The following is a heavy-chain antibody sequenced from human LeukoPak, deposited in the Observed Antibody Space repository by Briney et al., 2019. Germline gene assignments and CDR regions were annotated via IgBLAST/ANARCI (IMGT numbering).Heavy chain of an antibody. J-gene: IGHJ6*02. D-gene: IGHD3-16*01. Sequence: GGSLRLSCAASGFTFSDSLMSWVRQAPGKGLEWVANMNQDGSAKDYVDSVKGRFTISRDNARNSLYLQMSSLRAEDTAVYYCATYTHWVAGDVWGQGTTVTVSS. V-gene: IGHV3-7*01. CDR1: GFTFSDSL. CDR2: MNQDGSAK. CDR3: ATYTHWVAGDV.